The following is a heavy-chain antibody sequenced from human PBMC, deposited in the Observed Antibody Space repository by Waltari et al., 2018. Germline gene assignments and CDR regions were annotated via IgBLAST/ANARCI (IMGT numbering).Heavy chain of an antibody. CDR1: GISFSRFG. CDR2: IKQDGSEE. V-gene: IGHV3-7*01. D-gene: IGHD6-19*01. J-gene: IGHJ4*02. Sequence: EVQLVESGGGLVQPGGSLRLSCAASGISFSRFGMTWVRQAPGKGLEWVANIKQDGSEEYYVDSVKGRFTISKDNAKNSLYLQMNSLRAEDTAVYFCARERRGQSGWYYFDFWGQGSLVTVSS. CDR3: ARERRGQSGWYYFDF.